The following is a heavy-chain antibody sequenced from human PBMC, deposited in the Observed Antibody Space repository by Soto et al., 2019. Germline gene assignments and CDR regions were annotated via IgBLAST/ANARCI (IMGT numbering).Heavy chain of an antibody. Sequence: PSETLSLTCTVSGGSISSSSYYWGWIRQPPGKGLEWIGSIYYSGSTYYNPSLKSRVTISVDTSKNQFSLKLSSVTAADTAVYYCASSSIAASFGVWGKGTTVTVSS. CDR1: GGSISSSSYY. D-gene: IGHD6-6*01. J-gene: IGHJ6*04. CDR2: IYYSGST. V-gene: IGHV4-39*01. CDR3: ASSSIAASFGV.